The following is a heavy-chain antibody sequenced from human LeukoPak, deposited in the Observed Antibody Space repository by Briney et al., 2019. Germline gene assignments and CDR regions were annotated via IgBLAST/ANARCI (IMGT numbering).Heavy chain of an antibody. D-gene: IGHD3-16*02. CDR3: TRHDAVPVIGHGMGV. V-gene: IGHV4-59*08. CDR2: IYYTGIT. J-gene: IGHJ6*02. CDR1: GGSISRYY. Sequence: WETLSLTCTVSGGSISRYYWSWIRQPPGKGLEWSGYIYYTGITNYNPSLESRVTISVDTSKNQFSLKLNSVTAADTAVYYCTRHDAVPVIGHGMGVWGQGTTVTVSS.